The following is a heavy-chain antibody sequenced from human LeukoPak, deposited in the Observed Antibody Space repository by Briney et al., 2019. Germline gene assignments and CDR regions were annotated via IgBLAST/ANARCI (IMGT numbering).Heavy chain of an antibody. Sequence: GGSLRLSCAASGFTFSSYAMSWVRQAPGKGLEWVSRINSDGSSTSYADSVKGRFTISRDNAKNTLYLQMNSLRAEDTAVYYCARVSTVWSGDYYYGMDVWGQGTTVTVSS. V-gene: IGHV3-74*01. CDR1: GFTFSSYA. D-gene: IGHD3-10*01. CDR3: ARVSTVWSGDYYYGMDV. CDR2: INSDGSST. J-gene: IGHJ6*02.